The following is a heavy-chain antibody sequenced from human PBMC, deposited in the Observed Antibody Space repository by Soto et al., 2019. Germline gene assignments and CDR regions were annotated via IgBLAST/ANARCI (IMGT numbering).Heavy chain of an antibody. CDR3: ARRWNYYLDF. Sequence: QMQLVESGGGVVQPGRSLRLSCVASGFPFREFGMHWVRQAPGKGLEWVALISYDGSDYADSVKGRFTISRDDSRDTLFLHMDNLRPDDTGVYYCARRWNYYLDFWGQGTLVADSS. CDR1: GFPFREFG. J-gene: IGHJ4*02. V-gene: IGHV3-33*05. CDR2: ISYDGSD. D-gene: IGHD1-1*01.